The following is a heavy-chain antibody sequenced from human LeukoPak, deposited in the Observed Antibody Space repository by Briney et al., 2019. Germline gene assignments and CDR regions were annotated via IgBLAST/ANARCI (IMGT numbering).Heavy chain of an antibody. CDR3: ARDNDWAFDY. CDR2: INHNGETI. CDR1: GFPFSSYV. V-gene: IGHV3-48*02. J-gene: IGHJ4*02. Sequence: GGSLRLSCAASGFPFSSYVMSWVRQAPGKGLEWVSYINHNGETIYYPDSVKGRFTISRDNAKNSLYLQMNSLRDEDTAVYYCARDNDWAFDYWGQGTLVTVSS. D-gene: IGHD3-9*01.